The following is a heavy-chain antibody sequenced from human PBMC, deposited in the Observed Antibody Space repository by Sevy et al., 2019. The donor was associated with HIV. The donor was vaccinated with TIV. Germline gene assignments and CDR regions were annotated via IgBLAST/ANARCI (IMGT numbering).Heavy chain of an antibody. J-gene: IGHJ5*02. Sequence: GGSLRLSCAASGFTSNDYGMHWVRQPTGKGLEWVSAFGTSRYTYYSDSVKGRFIVSRDNAKNSFFLQMNSLRAGDTAVDYCARGGRFGEFSLSTWGQGTLVTVSS. V-gene: IGHV3-13*01. CDR1: GFTSNDYG. CDR2: FGTSRYT. CDR3: ARGGRFGEFSLST. D-gene: IGHD3-10*01.